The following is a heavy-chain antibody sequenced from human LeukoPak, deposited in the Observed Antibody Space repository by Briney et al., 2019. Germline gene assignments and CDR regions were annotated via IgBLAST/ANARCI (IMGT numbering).Heavy chain of an antibody. CDR2: INQDGSDK. Sequence: GVALRLSCAASGFTFSNYWMSWVRQAPGKGLDWVAYINQDGSDKYFVDSVKGRFTISSDNAKNSLYLEMKSLRVEDTAVYLCARDGGRYGRGSDNWFDPWGQGTLVTVSS. CDR3: ARDGGRYGRGSDNWFDP. V-gene: IGHV3-7*03. J-gene: IGHJ5*02. CDR1: GFTFSNYW. D-gene: IGHD1-1*01.